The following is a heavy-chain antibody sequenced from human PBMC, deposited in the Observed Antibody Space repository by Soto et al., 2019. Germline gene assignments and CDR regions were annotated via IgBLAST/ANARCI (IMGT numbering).Heavy chain of an antibody. CDR2: ISGSGGST. Sequence: PGGSLRLSCAASGFPFSSYAMSWVRQAPGKGLEWVSAISGSGGSTYYADSVKGRFTISRDNSKNTLYLQMNSLRAEDTAVYYCAKDRRVVVAADDAFDIWGQGTMVTVSS. D-gene: IGHD2-15*01. V-gene: IGHV3-23*01. CDR3: AKDRRVVVAADDAFDI. J-gene: IGHJ3*02. CDR1: GFPFSSYA.